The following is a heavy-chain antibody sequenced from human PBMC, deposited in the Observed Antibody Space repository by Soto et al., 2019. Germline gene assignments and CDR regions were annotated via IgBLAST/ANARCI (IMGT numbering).Heavy chain of an antibody. D-gene: IGHD3-10*01. CDR2: IYYIGST. CDR1: GGSISSGGYY. CDR3: ARSITMVRGVILNWFDP. J-gene: IGHJ5*02. Sequence: QVQLQESGPGLVKPSQTLSLTCTVSGGSISSGGYYWSWIRQHPGKGREWIGYIYYIGSTYYNPSIKSRVTISVDTSKNQFSLKLSSVTAADTAVYYCARSITMVRGVILNWFDPWGQGTLVTVSS. V-gene: IGHV4-31*03.